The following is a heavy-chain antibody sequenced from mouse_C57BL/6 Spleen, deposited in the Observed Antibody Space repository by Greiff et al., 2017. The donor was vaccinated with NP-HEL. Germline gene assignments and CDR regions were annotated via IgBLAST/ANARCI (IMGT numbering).Heavy chain of an antibody. CDR2: IDPSDSET. CDR1: GYTFTSYW. Sequence: VQLQQSGAELVRPGSSVKLSCKASGYTFTSYWMHWVKQRPIQGLEWIGNIDPSDSETHYNQKFKDKATLTVDKSSSTAYMQLSSLTSEDSAVYYCASRYYGSSYDYAMDYWGQGTSVTVSS. J-gene: IGHJ4*01. V-gene: IGHV1-52*01. CDR3: ASRYYGSSYDYAMDY. D-gene: IGHD1-1*01.